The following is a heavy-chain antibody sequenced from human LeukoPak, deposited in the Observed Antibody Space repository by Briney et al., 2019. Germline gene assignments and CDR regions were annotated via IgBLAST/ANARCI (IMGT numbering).Heavy chain of an antibody. CDR2: TYYSGST. J-gene: IGHJ5*02. CDR3: ARPYYYDSRIDP. Sequence: PSETLSLTCTVSGGSISSGDYYWSWIRQPPGKGLEWIGYTYYSGSTYYNPSLRSRATISVDTSKNQFSLKLTSVTAADTAVYYCARPYYYDSRIDPWGQGTLVTVSS. D-gene: IGHD3-22*01. CDR1: GGSISSGDYY. V-gene: IGHV4-30-4*01.